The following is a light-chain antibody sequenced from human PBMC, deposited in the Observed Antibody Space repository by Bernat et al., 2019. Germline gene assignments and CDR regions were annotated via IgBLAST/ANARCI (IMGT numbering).Light chain of an antibody. Sequence: QSVLTQPPSASGTPGQRVTISCSGSSSNIGTNTVNWYQQLPGTAPKVLIYRDNQRPSGVPDRFSGSKSGTSASLAISGLQSEDEADYYCGAWDDSLTGLVFGGGTQLTLL. CDR3: GAWDDSLTGLV. J-gene: IGLJ3*02. CDR1: SSNIGTNT. CDR2: RDN. V-gene: IGLV1-44*01.